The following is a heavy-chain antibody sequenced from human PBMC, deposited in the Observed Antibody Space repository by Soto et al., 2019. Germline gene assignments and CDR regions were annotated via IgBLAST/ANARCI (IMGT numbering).Heavy chain of an antibody. V-gene: IGHV4-30-2*01. CDR1: GGSISSGDCY. J-gene: IGHJ3*02. CDR2: IYHSGST. CDR3: ARSYYYDSSGYYYQVGAFDI. Sequence: PSETLSLTCNVSGGSISSGDCYWSWIRQPPGKGLERIGYIYHSGSTYYNPSLKSRVTISVDRSKNQFSLKLSSVTAADTAVYYCARSYYYDSSGYYYQVGAFDIWGQGTMVTVSS. D-gene: IGHD3-22*01.